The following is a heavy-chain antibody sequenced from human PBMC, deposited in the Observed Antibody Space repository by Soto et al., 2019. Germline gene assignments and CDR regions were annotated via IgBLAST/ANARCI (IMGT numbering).Heavy chain of an antibody. CDR3: ARDGRYGDYDYYYYYGMDV. CDR2: ISSSSSTI. V-gene: IGHV3-48*02. J-gene: IGHJ6*02. CDR1: GFTFSSYS. D-gene: IGHD4-17*01. Sequence: PGGSLRLSCAASGFTFSSYSMNWVRQAPGKGLEWLSYISSSSSTIYYADSVKGRFTISRDNAKNSLYLQMNSLRDEDTAVYYCARDGRYGDYDYYYYYGMDVWGQGTTVTVS.